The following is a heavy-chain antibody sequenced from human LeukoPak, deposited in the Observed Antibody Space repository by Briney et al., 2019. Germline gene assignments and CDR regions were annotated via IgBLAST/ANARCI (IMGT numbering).Heavy chain of an antibody. CDR2: INPNSGGT. CDR3: ARDIGATTCDY. CDR1: GYTFTGYY. Sequence: ASVKVSCKASGYTFTGYYMHWVRQAPGQGVERMGWINPNSGGTNYAQKFQGRVTMTRDTSISTAYMELSRLRSDDTAVYYCARDIGATTCDYWGQGTLVTVSS. V-gene: IGHV1-2*02. D-gene: IGHD5-12*01. J-gene: IGHJ4*02.